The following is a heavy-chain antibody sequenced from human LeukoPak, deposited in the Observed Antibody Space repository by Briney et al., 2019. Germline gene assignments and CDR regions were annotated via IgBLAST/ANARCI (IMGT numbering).Heavy chain of an antibody. D-gene: IGHD3-22*01. J-gene: IGHJ6*03. CDR2: IYYSGST. CDR3: ARLGYYDSSGYYRYYYYYMDV. CDR1: GGSISSSSYY. V-gene: IGHV4-39*07. Sequence: SETLSLTCTVSGGSISSSSYYWGWIRQPPGKGLEWIGSIYYSGSTYYNPSLKSRVTISVDTSKNQFSLKLSSVTAADTAVYYCARLGYYDSSGYYRYYYYYMDVWGKGTTVTISS.